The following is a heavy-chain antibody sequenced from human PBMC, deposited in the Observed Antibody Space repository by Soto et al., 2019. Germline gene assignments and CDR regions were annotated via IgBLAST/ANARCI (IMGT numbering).Heavy chain of an antibody. CDR3: ARLGGYYQSLDT. CDR2: INHRGSA. CDR1: GASVSSTYW. D-gene: IGHD3-22*01. Sequence: PSETLSLTCAVSGASVSSTYWWSWVRQPPGKGPEWIGEINHRGSANYNPSLKSRVTISVDISKSQFSLRLTSVTAADTAFYYCARLGGYYQSLDTWGQGTLVTVSS. V-gene: IGHV4-4*02. J-gene: IGHJ5*02.